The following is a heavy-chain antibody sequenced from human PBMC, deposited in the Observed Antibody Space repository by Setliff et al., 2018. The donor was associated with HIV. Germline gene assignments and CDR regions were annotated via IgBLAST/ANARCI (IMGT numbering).Heavy chain of an antibody. Sequence: KTSETLSLTCTVSGGSIRSDSYFWTWIRQPAGEGLEWIGRTHASGTTQCEPSLKNRCSMSIDTSKNQFSLKLSSVTAADTAVYYCARQTATGTSATFDSWGQGSLVTVSS. D-gene: IGHD2-21*02. J-gene: IGHJ4*02. CDR3: ARQTATGTSATFDS. V-gene: IGHV4-61*02. CDR1: GGSIRSDSYF. CDR2: THASGTT.